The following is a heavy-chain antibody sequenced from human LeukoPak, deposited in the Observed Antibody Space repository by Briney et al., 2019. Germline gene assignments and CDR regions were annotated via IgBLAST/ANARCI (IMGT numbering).Heavy chain of an antibody. CDR3: TRGGIHSGESTYFGY. CDR2: MNCGGSS. V-gene: IGHV4-59*01. D-gene: IGHD3-10*01. CDR1: GFSFSAYW. J-gene: IGHJ4*02. Sequence: SETLSLTCTVSGFSFSAYWWNWVRQPPGKGLVWIARMNCGGSSSYYAYLKSRVAISIATSKHQFSLKLSSVTAADTAVYYCTRGGIHSGESTYFGYWGQGTLVTVSS.